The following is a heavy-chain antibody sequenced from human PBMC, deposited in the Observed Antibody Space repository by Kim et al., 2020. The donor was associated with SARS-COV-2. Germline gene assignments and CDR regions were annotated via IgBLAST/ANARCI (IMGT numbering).Heavy chain of an antibody. CDR1: GFNFSIYT. V-gene: IGHV3-21*01. J-gene: IGHJ6*02. CDR3: ARDPVVISWGPRIPMDV. CDR2: ISSSSTSI. Sequence: GGSLRLSCAASGFNFSIYTMNWVRQAPGKGPEWVSCISSSSTSIYYADSVRGRFTISRDNAKNSLYLQMNSLRAEDTALYYCARDPVVISWGPRIPMDVWGQGTTVTVS. D-gene: IGHD2-2*01.